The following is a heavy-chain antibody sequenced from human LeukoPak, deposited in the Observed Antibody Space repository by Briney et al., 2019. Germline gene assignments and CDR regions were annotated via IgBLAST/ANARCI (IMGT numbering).Heavy chain of an antibody. J-gene: IGHJ4*02. D-gene: IGHD6-13*01. CDR3: ARDGTGYSSSWDLDY. Sequence: GGSLRLSCAASGFTFSSYWMHWVRQAPGKGLVWASRINSDGSSTSYADSVKGRFTISRDNAKNTLYLQMNSLRAEDTAVYYCARDGTGYSSSWDLDYWGQGTLVTVSS. V-gene: IGHV3-74*01. CDR2: INSDGSST. CDR1: GFTFSSYW.